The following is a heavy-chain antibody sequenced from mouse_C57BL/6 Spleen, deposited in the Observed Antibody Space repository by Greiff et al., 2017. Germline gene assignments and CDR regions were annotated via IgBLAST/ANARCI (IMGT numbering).Heavy chain of an antibody. Sequence: EVQRVESGGGLVKPGGSLKLSCAASGFTFSSYAMSWVRQTPEKRLEWVATISDGGSYTYYPDNVKGRFTISRDNAKNNLYLQMSHLKSEDTAMYYCARDRYDYAGYAMDYWGQGTSVTVSS. D-gene: IGHD2-4*01. CDR3: ARDRYDYAGYAMDY. CDR1: GFTFSSYA. J-gene: IGHJ4*01. V-gene: IGHV5-4*01. CDR2: ISDGGSYT.